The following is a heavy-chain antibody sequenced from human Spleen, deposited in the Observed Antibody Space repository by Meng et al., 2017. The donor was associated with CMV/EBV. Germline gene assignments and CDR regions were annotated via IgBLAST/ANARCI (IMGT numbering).Heavy chain of an antibody. CDR2: IMPILGTA. Sequence: SGGTFISYAIYWVRQAPGQGLEWMGGIMPILGTAIYAQKFQGRVTITTDDSTSTVYMELSSLRSEDTAVYFCARGLESGTYNTPFDYWGRGTLVTVSS. D-gene: IGHD1-26*01. V-gene: IGHV1-69*05. CDR3: ARGLESGTYNTPFDY. J-gene: IGHJ4*02. CDR1: GGTFISYA.